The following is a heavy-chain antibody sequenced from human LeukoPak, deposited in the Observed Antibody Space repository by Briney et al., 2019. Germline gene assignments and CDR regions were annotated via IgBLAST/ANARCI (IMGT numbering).Heavy chain of an antibody. Sequence: SVKVSCKASGYTFTGYYMHWVRQAPGQGLEWMGGIIPIFGTANYAQKFQGRVTITADKSTSTAYMELSSLRSEDTAVYYCARGDIVATRAFDYWGQGTLVTVSS. CDR2: IIPIFGTA. J-gene: IGHJ4*02. D-gene: IGHD5-12*01. V-gene: IGHV1-69*06. CDR1: GYTFTGYY. CDR3: ARGDIVATRAFDY.